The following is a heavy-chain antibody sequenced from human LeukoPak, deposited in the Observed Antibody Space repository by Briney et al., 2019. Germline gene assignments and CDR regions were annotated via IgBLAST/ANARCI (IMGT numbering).Heavy chain of an antibody. V-gene: IGHV3-23*01. J-gene: IGHJ5*02. CDR3: TKGGDSYGNPSS. CDR2: IGGGGVVT. Sequence: GGSLRLSCAASGFTFDNYAMNWVRQAPGKGLEWVSSIGGGGVVTVYADSVQGRFTVSRDGSKKTVYLQMSSLRAEDTAIYYCTKGGDSYGNPSSWGQGTLVIVSS. CDR1: GFTFDNYA. D-gene: IGHD3-10*01.